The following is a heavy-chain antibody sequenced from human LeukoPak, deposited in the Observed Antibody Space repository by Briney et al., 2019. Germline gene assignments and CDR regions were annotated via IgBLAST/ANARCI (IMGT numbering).Heavy chain of an antibody. Sequence: PSETLSLTCAVSDDSFSSLYWPWIRQPPGKGREWIGYISYIGSTNYNPSLKSRVTISIDTSRNQFSLRLSSVTAADTAVYYCARDLVTVTKGFDIWGQGTMVSVSS. CDR3: ARDLVTVTKGFDI. J-gene: IGHJ3*02. D-gene: IGHD4-17*01. CDR2: ISYIGST. V-gene: IGHV4-59*11. CDR1: DDSFSSLY.